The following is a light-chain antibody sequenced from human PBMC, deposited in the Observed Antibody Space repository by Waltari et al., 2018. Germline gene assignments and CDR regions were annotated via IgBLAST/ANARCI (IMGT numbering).Light chain of an antibody. V-gene: IGLV2-14*03. J-gene: IGLJ3*02. CDR3: NSCTGSSSWV. CDR2: DVS. Sequence: QSALTQPASVSGSPGQSITISCTGTASDVAFYNYVSWYQQHPGKAPKVIIYDVSERPPGVSKLCSGSKSGNTAYLTISGLQAEDEADYYCNSCTGSSSWVFGGGTKLTV. CDR1: ASDVAFYNY.